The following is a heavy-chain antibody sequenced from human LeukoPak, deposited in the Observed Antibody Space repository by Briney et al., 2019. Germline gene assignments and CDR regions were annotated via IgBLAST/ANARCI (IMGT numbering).Heavy chain of an antibody. CDR2: ISYDGSNT. CDR1: GFTFNSYA. CDR3: ASSPTYYDILTGYYDY. D-gene: IGHD3-9*01. V-gene: IGHV3-30*04. J-gene: IGHJ4*02. Sequence: GGSLRLSCAASGFTFNSYAMHWIRQAPGKGLKWVAVISYDGSNTYYADSVKGRFTISRDNSKNTLYLQMNSLRTEDTAVFYCASSPTYYDILTGYYDYWGQGTLVTVSS.